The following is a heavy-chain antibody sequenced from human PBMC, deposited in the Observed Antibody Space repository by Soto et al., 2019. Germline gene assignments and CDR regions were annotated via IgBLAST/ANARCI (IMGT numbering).Heavy chain of an antibody. CDR1: GFTFSSYA. CDR2: ISGSGGST. V-gene: IGHV3-23*01. D-gene: IGHD1-1*01. Sequence: GGSLRLSCSASGFTFSSYAMSWVRQAPGKGLEWVSAISGSGGSTYYADSVKGRFTISRDNSKNTLYLQMNSLRAEDTAVYYCAKGSSQRNTYYYYYYMDVWGKGTTVTVSS. CDR3: AKGSSQRNTYYYYYYMDV. J-gene: IGHJ6*03.